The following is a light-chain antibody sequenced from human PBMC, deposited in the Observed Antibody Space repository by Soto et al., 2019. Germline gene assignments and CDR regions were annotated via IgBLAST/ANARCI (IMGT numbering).Light chain of an antibody. CDR2: DVS. J-gene: IGLJ2*01. V-gene: IGLV2-14*01. CDR3: SSYTGSSIVV. CDR1: SSDVGGYNY. Sequence: QSALTQPASVSGSPGQSITISCTGTSSDVGGYNYVSWYQQHPGKAPKLMIYDVSNRPSGVSNRFSGSKSGNTASLTISGLQAEDDADYYCSSYTGSSIVVFGGGTKLTVL.